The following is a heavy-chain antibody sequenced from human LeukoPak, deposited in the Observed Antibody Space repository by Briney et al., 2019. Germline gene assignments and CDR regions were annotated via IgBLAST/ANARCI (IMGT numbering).Heavy chain of an antibody. V-gene: IGHV4-34*01. CDR2: INHSGST. CDR3: ARKGHSGYYYNYYYYMDV. Sequence: SETLSLTCAVYSVSFSGYYWSWIRQPPGKGLEWIGDINHSGSTNYNPSLKSRVTISVDTSKNQFSLKLSSVTAADTAVYYCARKGHSGYYYNYYYYMDVWGKGTTVTISS. CDR1: SVSFSGYY. D-gene: IGHD3-22*01. J-gene: IGHJ6*03.